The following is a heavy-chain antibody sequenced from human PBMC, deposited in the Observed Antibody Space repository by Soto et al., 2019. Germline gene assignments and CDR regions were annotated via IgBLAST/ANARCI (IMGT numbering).Heavy chain of an antibody. J-gene: IGHJ6*02. CDR2: IKQDGSEK. V-gene: IGHV3-7*03. CDR3: VRASGMDV. CDR1: GFTSGSYW. Sequence: EVQLVESGGGLVQPGGSLRLSCAASGFTSGSYWMSWVRQAPGKGLEWVANIKQDGSEKYYVDSVKGRFTISRDNAKNSLYLQMNSLRAEDTAVYYCVRASGMDVWGQGTTVTVSS.